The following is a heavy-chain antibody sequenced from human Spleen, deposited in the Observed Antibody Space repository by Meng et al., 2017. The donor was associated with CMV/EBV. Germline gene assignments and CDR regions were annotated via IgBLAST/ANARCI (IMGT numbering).Heavy chain of an antibody. CDR1: GLTFSSYS. D-gene: IGHD6-19*01. Sequence: GESLKISCAASGLTFSSYSMNWVRQAPGKGLEWVSYISGSTGTIYYADSVKGRFTISRDNAENSLYLQMKSLTAEDTAVYYCARGAGSAWPRPYFDSWGQGTLVTVSS. CDR2: ISGSTGTI. CDR3: ARGAGSAWPRPYFDS. J-gene: IGHJ4*02. V-gene: IGHV3-48*04.